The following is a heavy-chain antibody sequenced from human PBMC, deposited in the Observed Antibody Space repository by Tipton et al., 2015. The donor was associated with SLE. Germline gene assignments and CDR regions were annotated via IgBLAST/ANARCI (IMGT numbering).Heavy chain of an antibody. CDR1: GESISSGYY. V-gene: IGHV4-38-2*01. D-gene: IGHD3-10*01. CDR3: ARHGPESSLLWFGDGLDY. Sequence: TLSLTCSVSGESISSGYYWAWIRQAPGRRLECIGSILYDGNTFYNPALHSRVTISVDTSKNQFSLKLSSVAAADTAVYYCARHGPESSLLWFGDGLDYWGQGTLVTVSS. J-gene: IGHJ4*02. CDR2: ILYDGNT.